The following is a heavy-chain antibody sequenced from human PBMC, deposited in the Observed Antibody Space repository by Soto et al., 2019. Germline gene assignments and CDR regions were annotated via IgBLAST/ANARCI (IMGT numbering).Heavy chain of an antibody. CDR1: GGSFSGYY. Sequence: SETLSLTCAVYGGSFSGYYWTWIRQPPGTGLEWIGEINHSGSTNYNPSLKSRVTISVDTSKNQFSLKLTFVTAADTAVYYCSRDDSDWFFNWGRGTLVTVSS. V-gene: IGHV4-34*01. CDR2: INHSGST. CDR3: SRDDSDWFFN. J-gene: IGHJ4*02. D-gene: IGHD3-9*01.